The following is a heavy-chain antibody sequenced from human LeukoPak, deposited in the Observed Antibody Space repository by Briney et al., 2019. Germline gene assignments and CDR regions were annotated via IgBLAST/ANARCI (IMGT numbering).Heavy chain of an antibody. V-gene: IGHV4-4*07. J-gene: IGHJ4*02. D-gene: IGHD5-12*01. CDR2: IYSSGSN. CDR1: GGSISGYF. CDR3: AREPTSGREPTSGRPLDY. Sequence: SETLSLTCTVSGGSISGYFWSWIRQPAGKGLEWIGRIYSSGSNNYDPSLKSRVTMSLDTSKNHFSLNLTSVTAADTAVYYCAREPTSGREPTSGRPLDYWGQGTLVTVSS.